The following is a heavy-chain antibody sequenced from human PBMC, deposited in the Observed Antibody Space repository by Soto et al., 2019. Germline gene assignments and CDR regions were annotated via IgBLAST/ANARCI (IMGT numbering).Heavy chain of an antibody. Sequence: EVQLVESGGGLVQPGGSLRLSCAASGFTFSSYDMHWVRQATGKGLEWVSAIGTAGDTYYPGSVKGRFTISRENAKNSLYLQMNSLRAEDTAVYYCARDPGYYSMDVWGQGTTVTVSS. CDR1: GFTFSSYD. CDR3: ARDPGYYSMDV. J-gene: IGHJ6*02. V-gene: IGHV3-13*01. CDR2: IGTAGDT.